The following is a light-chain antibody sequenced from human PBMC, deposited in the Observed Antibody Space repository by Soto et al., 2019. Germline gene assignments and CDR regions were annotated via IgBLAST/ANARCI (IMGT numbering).Light chain of an antibody. Sequence: IQMTQSPSALPASVEDRVTVTCRASQSIRGYLNWYQHKPGIAPKLVIFAASRLQTGVPLRFSGSGAETNFTLTISNLHPEDFTTYSCPQTYRIALTFGGGTKVDNK. CDR1: QSIRGY. CDR2: AAS. J-gene: IGKJ4*01. CDR3: PQTYRIALT. V-gene: IGKV1-39*01.